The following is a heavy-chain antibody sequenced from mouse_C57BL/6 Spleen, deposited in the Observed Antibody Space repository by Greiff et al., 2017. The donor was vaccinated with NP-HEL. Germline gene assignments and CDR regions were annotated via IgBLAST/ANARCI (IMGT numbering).Heavy chain of an antibody. CDR1: GYTFTDYY. Sequence: VQLQQSGPELVKPGASVKISCKASGYTFTDYYMNWVKQSHGKSLEWIGDINPNNGGTSYNQKFKGKATLTVDKSSSTAYMELSSLTSEDSAVYYCARSDYGSSYGAMDYWGQGTSVTVSS. V-gene: IGHV1-26*01. CDR3: ARSDYGSSYGAMDY. D-gene: IGHD1-1*01. CDR2: INPNNGGT. J-gene: IGHJ4*01.